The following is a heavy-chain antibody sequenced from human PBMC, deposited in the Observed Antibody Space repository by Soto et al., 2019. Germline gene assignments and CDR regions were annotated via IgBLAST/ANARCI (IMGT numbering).Heavy chain of an antibody. Sequence: PGGCLRLSCAASGFTFSSYAMTWVRQAPGKGLEWVSGISGSGGTTYYADSVKGRFTISRDNSKNTLYLQMNSLRAEDTAVYYCAKTPYTTDGYNILYQYYAMDVWGQGTTVTVSS. V-gene: IGHV3-23*01. CDR1: GFTFSSYA. CDR3: AKTPYTTDGYNILYQYYAMDV. D-gene: IGHD5-12*01. CDR2: ISGSGGTT. J-gene: IGHJ6*02.